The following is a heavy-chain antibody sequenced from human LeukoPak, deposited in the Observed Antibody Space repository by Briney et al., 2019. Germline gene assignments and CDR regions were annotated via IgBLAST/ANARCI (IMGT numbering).Heavy chain of an antibody. CDR3: ARGVVVAATLYYYYYMDV. CDR1: GGSISSYY. J-gene: IGHJ6*03. CDR2: IYTSGST. D-gene: IGHD2-15*01. Sequence: PSETLSLTCTVSGGSISSYYWSWIRQPAGKGLEWIGRIYTSGSTNYNPSLKSRVTISVDTSKNQFSLKLSSVTAADTAVYYCARGVVVAATLYYYYYMDVWGKGTTVTVSS. V-gene: IGHV4-4*07.